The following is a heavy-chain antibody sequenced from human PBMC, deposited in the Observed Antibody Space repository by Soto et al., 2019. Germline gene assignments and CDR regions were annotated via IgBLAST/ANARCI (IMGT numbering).Heavy chain of an antibody. CDR1: GFTFSSYG. V-gene: IGHV3-33*01. CDR2: IWYDGSNK. D-gene: IGHD3-3*01. CDR3: AREGMYDFWSGYYTANYYYSGMDV. Sequence: PGGSLRLSCAASGFTFSSYGMHWVRQAPGKGLEWVAVIWYDGSNKYYADSVKGRFTISRDNSKNTLYLQMNSLRAEDTAVYYCAREGMYDFWSGYYTANYYYSGMDVWGQGTTVTVSS. J-gene: IGHJ6*02.